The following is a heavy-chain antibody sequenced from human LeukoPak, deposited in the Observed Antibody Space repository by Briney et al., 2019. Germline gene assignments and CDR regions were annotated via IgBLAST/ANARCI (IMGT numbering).Heavy chain of an antibody. CDR3: VRQSSAAGTHWFDP. D-gene: IGHD6-13*01. J-gene: IGHJ5*02. CDR1: GGSINNYY. CDR2: IYYSGST. V-gene: IGHV4-59*08. Sequence: PSETLSLTCSVSGGSINNYYWSWIRQPPGKGLEWIGYIYYSGSTHYNASLKSRVTISVDTSKNQFSLKLSSVTAADTAVYYCVRQSSAAGTHWFDPWGQGTLVTVSS.